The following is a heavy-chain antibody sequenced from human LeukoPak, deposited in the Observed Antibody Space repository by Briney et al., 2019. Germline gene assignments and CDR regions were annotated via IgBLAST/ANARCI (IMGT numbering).Heavy chain of an antibody. CDR3: ARRSAARDAFDI. J-gene: IGHJ3*02. Sequence: GGSLRLSCAASGFTFSSYAMHWVRQAPGKGLEWVAVISYDGSNKYYADSVKGRFTISRDNAKNTLYLQMNSLRAEDTAVYYCARRSAARDAFDIWGQGTMVTVSS. D-gene: IGHD6-6*01. CDR2: ISYDGSNK. CDR1: GFTFSSYA. V-gene: IGHV3-30*04.